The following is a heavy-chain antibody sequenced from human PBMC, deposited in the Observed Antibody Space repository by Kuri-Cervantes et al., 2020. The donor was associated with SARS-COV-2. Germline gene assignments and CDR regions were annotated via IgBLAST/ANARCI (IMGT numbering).Heavy chain of an antibody. CDR1: GGSFSGYY. V-gene: IGHV4-34*01. J-gene: IGHJ4*02. CDR3: ARGKDIVATIDAFVY. CDR2: INHSGST. D-gene: IGHD5-12*01. Sequence: SETLSLTCAVYGGSFSGYYWSWIRQPPGKGLEWIGEINHSGSTNYNPSLKSRVTISVDTSKNQFSLKLSSVTAADTAVYYCARGKDIVATIDAFVYWGQGTLVTVYS.